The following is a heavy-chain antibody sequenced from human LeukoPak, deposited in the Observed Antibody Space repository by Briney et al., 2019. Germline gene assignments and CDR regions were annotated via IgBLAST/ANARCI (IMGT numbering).Heavy chain of an antibody. CDR3: ARSGGTY. D-gene: IGHD1-26*01. V-gene: IGHV4-34*01. Sequence: SETLSLTCAVYGGSFSGYYWSWIRQPPGKGLEWIGEINHSGSTNYNPSLKSRVTISVDTSKNRFSLKLSSVTAADTAVYYCARSGGTYWGQGTLVTVSS. CDR1: GGSFSGYY. CDR2: INHSGST. J-gene: IGHJ4*02.